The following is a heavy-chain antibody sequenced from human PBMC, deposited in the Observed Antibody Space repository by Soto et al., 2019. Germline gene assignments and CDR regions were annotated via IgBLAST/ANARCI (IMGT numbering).Heavy chain of an antibody. Sequence: EVQLLESRGGLVQPGGSLRLSCAASGFDFSSYAMSWVRQAPGKGLEWVSATDGGVGGTYYADSVKGRFTISRDNSKNTLSLQMNSLRVEDTAVYYCAASTYYFNSRSAFDIGGQGTWSPSLQ. J-gene: IGHJ3*02. D-gene: IGHD3-22*01. CDR2: TDGGVGGT. CDR3: AASTYYFNSRSAFDI. V-gene: IGHV3-23*01. CDR1: GFDFSSYA.